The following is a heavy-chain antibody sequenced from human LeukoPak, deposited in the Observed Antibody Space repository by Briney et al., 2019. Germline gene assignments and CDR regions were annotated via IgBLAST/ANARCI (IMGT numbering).Heavy chain of an antibody. CDR1: GFTFRNFG. Sequence: GGSLRLSCAVSGFTFRNFGMHWVRQAPGKGLEWVAVIWYDGSYIYYADSVKGRFTISRDNSKNTLYLQMNSLRGEDTAVYYCARLLDTTGYYADYWGQGTLVTVSS. CDR2: IWYDGSYI. CDR3: ARLLDTTGYYADY. V-gene: IGHV3-33*01. D-gene: IGHD3-9*01. J-gene: IGHJ4*02.